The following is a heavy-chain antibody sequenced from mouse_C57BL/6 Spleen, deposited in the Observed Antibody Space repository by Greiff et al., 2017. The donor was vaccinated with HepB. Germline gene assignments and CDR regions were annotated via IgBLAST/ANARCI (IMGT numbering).Heavy chain of an antibody. D-gene: IGHD1-2*01. V-gene: IGHV1-22*01. CDR1: GYTFTDYN. CDR2: INPNNGGT. Sequence: EVQLQQSGPELVKPGASVKMSCKASGYTFTDYNMHWVKQSHGKSLEWIGYINPNNGGTSYNQKFKGKATLTVNKSSSTAYMELRSLTSEDSAVYYCAGYGRRDYYAMDYWGQGTSVTVSS. CDR3: AGYGRRDYYAMDY. J-gene: IGHJ4*01.